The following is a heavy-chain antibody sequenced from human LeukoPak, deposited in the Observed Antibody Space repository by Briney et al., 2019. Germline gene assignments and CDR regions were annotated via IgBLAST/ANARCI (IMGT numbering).Heavy chain of an antibody. CDR3: ARSSQFSGSYPNWFDP. V-gene: IGHV3-48*01. Sequence: GGSLRLSCAASGFTFSSYRMNWVRQAPGKGLEWVSYISSSSSTIYYADSVKGRFTISRDNAKNSLYLQMNSLRAEDTAVYYCARSSQFSGSYPNWFDPWGQGTLVTVSS. J-gene: IGHJ5*02. D-gene: IGHD1-26*01. CDR2: ISSSSSTI. CDR1: GFTFSSYR.